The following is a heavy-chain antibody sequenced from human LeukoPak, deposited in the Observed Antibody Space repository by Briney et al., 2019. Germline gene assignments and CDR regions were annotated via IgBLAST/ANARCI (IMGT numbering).Heavy chain of an antibody. Sequence: GGSLRLSCAASGFSISDFWMTWVRQAPGKGPEWVANIKQDGSEKYSLDSVKGRFTISRDNAKNSLYLQMNSLRAEDTAVYYCARVRGSYYFDYWGQGTLVTVSS. V-gene: IGHV3-7*01. J-gene: IGHJ4*02. D-gene: IGHD1-26*01. CDR1: GFSISDFW. CDR3: ARVRGSYYFDY. CDR2: IKQDGSEK.